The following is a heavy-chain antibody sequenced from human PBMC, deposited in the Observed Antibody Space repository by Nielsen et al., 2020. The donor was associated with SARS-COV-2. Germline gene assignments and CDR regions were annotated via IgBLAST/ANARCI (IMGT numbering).Heavy chain of an antibody. CDR1: GGSISSGGYY. D-gene: IGHD6-13*01. V-gene: IGHV4-39*07. Sequence: SETLSLTCTVSGGSISSGGYYWSWIRQHPGKGLEWIGSIYHSGSTYYNPSLKSRVTITLDMSENQFSLRLSSVTAADTAVYYCARPRTSSSWYFDYWGPGTLVTVSS. CDR2: IYHSGST. CDR3: ARPRTSSSWYFDY. J-gene: IGHJ4*02.